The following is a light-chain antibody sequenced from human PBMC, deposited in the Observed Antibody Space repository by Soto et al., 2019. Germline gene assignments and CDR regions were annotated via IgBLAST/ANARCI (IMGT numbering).Light chain of an antibody. CDR3: QQYYSTPPA. CDR2: WAS. Sequence: DIVMTQSPDSLAVSLGEGATISCKSSQSGLYRSNNKNFLAWYQQKPGQPPKPLIYWASTRESGVPDRFSGSGSGTDFTLTISSLQAEDVAVYYCQQYYSTPPAFGQGTKLEIE. V-gene: IGKV4-1*01. CDR1: QSGLYRSNNKNF. J-gene: IGKJ2*01.